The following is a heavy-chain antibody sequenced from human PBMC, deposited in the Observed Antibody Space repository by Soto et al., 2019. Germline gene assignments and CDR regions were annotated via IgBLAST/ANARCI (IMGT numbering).Heavy chain of an antibody. Sequence: SVTLSLTCAVDGGSFSGYYLSWIRQHPGKGLEWIGEINHSGSTNYNPSLKSRVTISVDTSKNQFSLKLSSVTAADTAVYCCARAGCSGGSCYWHYYYYMDVWGKGTTVTVSS. J-gene: IGHJ6*03. CDR2: INHSGST. V-gene: IGHV4-34*01. CDR1: GGSFSGYY. D-gene: IGHD2-15*01. CDR3: ARAGCSGGSCYWHYYYYMDV.